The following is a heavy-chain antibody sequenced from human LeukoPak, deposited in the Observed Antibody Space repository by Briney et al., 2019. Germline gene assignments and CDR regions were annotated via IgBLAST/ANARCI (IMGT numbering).Heavy chain of an antibody. CDR2: IYYSGST. D-gene: IGHD3-10*01. Sequence: PSETLSLTCTVSGGSISSYYWSWIRQPPGKGLEWIGYIYYSGSTNYNPSLKSRVTISVDTSKNQFSLKLSSVIAADTAVYYCARGYYGSGSYYSNWFDPWGQGTLVTVSS. CDR1: GGSISSYY. CDR3: ARGYYGSGSYYSNWFDP. V-gene: IGHV4-59*01. J-gene: IGHJ5*02.